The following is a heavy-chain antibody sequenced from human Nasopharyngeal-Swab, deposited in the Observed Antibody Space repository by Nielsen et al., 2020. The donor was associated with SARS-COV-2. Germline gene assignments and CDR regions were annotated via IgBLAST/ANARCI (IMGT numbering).Heavy chain of an antibody. V-gene: IGHV3-30*04. CDR3: ARGMPDFDI. Sequence: GSLRLSCAASGFTFSSYAMHWVRQAPGKGLEWVAVISYDGSNKYYADSVKGRFTISRDNSKNTLYLQMNSLRAEDTAVYSCARGMPDFDIWGQGTMVTVSS. D-gene: IGHD2-2*01. CDR1: GFTFSSYA. CDR2: ISYDGSNK. J-gene: IGHJ3*02.